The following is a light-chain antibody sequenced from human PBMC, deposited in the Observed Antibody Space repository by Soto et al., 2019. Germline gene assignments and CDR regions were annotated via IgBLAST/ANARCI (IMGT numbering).Light chain of an antibody. CDR2: DVS. CDR1: SSDVGGYNY. CDR3: SSYTSSSTPVV. J-gene: IGLJ2*01. Sequence: QSALTQPASVSGSPGQSITISCTGTSSDVGGYNYVSWYQQHLGKAPKLMIYDVSNRPSGVSNRFSGSKSGNTASLTISGLQAEDEADYYCSSYTSSSTPVVFGGGTKLTVL. V-gene: IGLV2-14*01.